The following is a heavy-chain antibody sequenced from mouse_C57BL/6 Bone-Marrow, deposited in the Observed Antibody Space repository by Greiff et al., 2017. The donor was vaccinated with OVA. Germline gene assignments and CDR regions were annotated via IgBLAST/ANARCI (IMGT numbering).Heavy chain of an antibody. CDR2: IYPGSGST. V-gene: IGHV1-55*01. J-gene: IGHJ2*01. D-gene: IGHD1-1*01. CDR3: HYYGSSYDY. CDR1: GSPFPSYG. Sequence: QVQLQQPGAELVKPGASVKMSCKASGSPFPSYGLTWVKQRPGQGLGWIGDIYPGSGSTNYNEKFKRKATLTVDTSSSTAYMQLSSLTSEDSAVYYCHYYGSSYDYWGQGTTLTVSS.